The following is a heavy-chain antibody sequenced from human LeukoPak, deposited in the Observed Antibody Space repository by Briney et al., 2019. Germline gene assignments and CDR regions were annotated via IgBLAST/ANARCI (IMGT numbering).Heavy chain of an antibody. CDR3: ARGYYDYVWGSYRYSGVDYFDY. V-gene: IGHV3-20*04. CDR1: GFTFDDYG. CDR2: INWNGGST. J-gene: IGHJ4*02. Sequence: PGGSLRLSCAASGFTFDDYGMSWVRQAPGKGLEWVSGINWNGGSTGYADSVKGRFTISRDNAKNSLYLQMNSLRAEDTALYYCARGYYDYVWGSYRYSGVDYFDYWGQGTLVTVSS. D-gene: IGHD3-16*02.